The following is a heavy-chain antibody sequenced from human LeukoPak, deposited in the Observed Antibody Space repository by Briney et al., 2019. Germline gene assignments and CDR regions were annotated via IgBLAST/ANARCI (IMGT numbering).Heavy chain of an antibody. J-gene: IGHJ4*02. CDR2: ISGSGDST. CDR3: AKGAKNSNYEFDY. Sequence: GMSLRLSCAASGFTFGNYAMSWVRQAPGKGLEWVSGISGSGDSTYYADSVKGRFTISRDNSKNTLYLQMNSLRAEDTAVYYCAKGAKNSNYEFDYWGQGTLVTVSS. V-gene: IGHV3-23*01. CDR1: GFTFGNYA. D-gene: IGHD4-11*01.